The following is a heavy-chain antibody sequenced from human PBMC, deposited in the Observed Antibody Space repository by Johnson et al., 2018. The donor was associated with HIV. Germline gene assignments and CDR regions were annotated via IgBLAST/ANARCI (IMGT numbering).Heavy chain of an antibody. CDR3: ASGAYSSSLTFDI. D-gene: IGHD6-6*01. V-gene: IGHV3-53*02. CDR2: YYSGGST. Sequence: VQPVETGGGLIQPGGSLGVSCAASGFTVSSNYMSWVRQAPGKGLEWVSGYYSGGSTYYAGSVKGRFIISRDNSKNTLYLQMNSLRVEDTAVYYCASGAYSSSLTFDIWGQGTMVTVSS. J-gene: IGHJ3*02. CDR1: GFTVSSNY.